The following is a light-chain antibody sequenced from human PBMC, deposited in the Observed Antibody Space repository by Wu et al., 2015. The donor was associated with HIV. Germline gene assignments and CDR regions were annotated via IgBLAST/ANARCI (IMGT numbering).Light chain of an antibody. CDR2: AAS. CDR3: QFLEN. Sequence: TSSVSPRGHSTLSCRFSQXVSSGHWPGFTKRGQAPRLVMFAASVRATNIPDRFTGSGSGSDFTLTISRLESEDFAVYYCQFLENFGHGT. V-gene: IGKV3D-20*02. CDR1: QXVSSGH. J-gene: IGKJ2*01.